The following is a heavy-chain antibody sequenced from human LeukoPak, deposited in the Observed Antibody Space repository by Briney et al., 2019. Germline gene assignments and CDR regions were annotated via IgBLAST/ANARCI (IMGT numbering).Heavy chain of an antibody. Sequence: GGSLRLSCAASGFTFSSYWMSWVRQAPGKGLEWVANIKQDGSEKYYVDSVKGRFTISRDNAKNSLYLQMNSLRAEDTAVYYCARDLAYTYGDYYYMDVWGKGTTVTISS. CDR3: ARDLAYTYGDYYYMDV. CDR1: GFTFSSYW. J-gene: IGHJ6*03. V-gene: IGHV3-7*01. CDR2: IKQDGSEK. D-gene: IGHD4-17*01.